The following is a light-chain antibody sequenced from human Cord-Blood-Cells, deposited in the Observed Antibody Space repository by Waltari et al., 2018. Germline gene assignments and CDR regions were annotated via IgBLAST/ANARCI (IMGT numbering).Light chain of an antibody. CDR1: SSDVGSYNL. CDR3: CSYAGSSTFVV. Sequence: QSALTQPASVSGSPGQSITISCTGTSSDVGSYNLVSWYQQHPGKAPKLMIYEGSKRPSGVSNRFFGSKSGNTASLTISGLQAEDDADYYCCSYAGSSTFVVFGGGTKLTVL. J-gene: IGLJ2*01. V-gene: IGLV2-23*03. CDR2: EGS.